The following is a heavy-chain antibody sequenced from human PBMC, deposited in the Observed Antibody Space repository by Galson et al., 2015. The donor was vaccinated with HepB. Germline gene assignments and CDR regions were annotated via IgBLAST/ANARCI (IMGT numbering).Heavy chain of an antibody. V-gene: IGHV1-2*06. D-gene: IGHD3-16*01. CDR1: GYSFLGFY. CDR2: INPKSDNT. J-gene: IGHJ5*01. CDR3: ARVKITFGSTVGHDQFDP. Sequence: SVKVSCKASGYSFLGFYIHWVRQAPGQGLEWMGRINPKSDNTNYAQKFQGRVTMTRDTSIDTVYMEVNSLTSDDTAVYFCARVKITFGSTVGHDQFDPWGQGTPVIVSS.